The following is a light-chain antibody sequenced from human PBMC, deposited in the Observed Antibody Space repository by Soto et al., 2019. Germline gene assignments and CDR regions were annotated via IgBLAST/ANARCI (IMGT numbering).Light chain of an antibody. CDR1: QSLSVSY. CDR3: HQFGDSPQT. CDR2: GTS. V-gene: IGKV3-20*01. Sequence: EIVLGQSLGTLSLSPGDRATLSCRASQSLSVSYMAWYQQRPGQAPRLLIYGTSTRAAGVPDRFSGSGSGTDFTLAISRXEPEDFAVYYCHQFGDSPQTFGQGTKVDIK. J-gene: IGKJ1*01.